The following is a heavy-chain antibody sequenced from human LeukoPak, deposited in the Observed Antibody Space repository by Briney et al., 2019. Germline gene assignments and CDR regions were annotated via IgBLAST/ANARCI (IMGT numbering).Heavy chain of an antibody. CDR3: VRDAGSDTRDWYFDL. D-gene: IGHD6-19*01. CDR1: EFTLSTYC. J-gene: IGHJ2*01. CDR2: ICPDVRRK. V-gene: IGHV3-74*01. Sequence: GGSLRLSCAAYEFTLSTYCMHWVRQAPGKGLVWVSRICPDVRRKGYADSVEGRFTISRDNAKSTLYLYMNSLRAEDSARYYCVRDAGSDTRDWYFDLWGRGTLVAVSS.